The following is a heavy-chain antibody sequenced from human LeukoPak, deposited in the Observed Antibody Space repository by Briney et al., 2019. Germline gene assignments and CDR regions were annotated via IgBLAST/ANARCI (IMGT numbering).Heavy chain of an antibody. D-gene: IGHD6-13*01. CDR2: ISGSGGST. Sequence: GGSLRLSCAASGFTFSSYAMSWVRQAPGKGLEWVSAISGSGGSTYYADSVKGRFTISRDNSKNTLYLQMNSLRAEDTAVYYCAKGSIAAAGFYYGRDVWGQGTTVTVS. CDR3: AKGSIAAAGFYYGRDV. CDR1: GFTFSSYA. V-gene: IGHV3-23*01. J-gene: IGHJ6*02.